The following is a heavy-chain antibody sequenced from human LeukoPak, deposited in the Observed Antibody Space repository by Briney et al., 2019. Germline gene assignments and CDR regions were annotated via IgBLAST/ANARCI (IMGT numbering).Heavy chain of an antibody. CDR2: IYWDDDK. Sequence: SGPTLVHPPQPLTLTHTFPGFSLRTDGGGVGWIRQPPVKALERLGFIYWDDDKRYSPSLKSRLTFTKDTSKNQVVLTMTNMDPVDTATYHCARRPSLGQYYFDFWGQGTLVTVSS. D-gene: IGHD6-6*01. J-gene: IGHJ4*02. CDR3: ARRPSLGQYYFDF. CDR1: GFSLRTDGGG. V-gene: IGHV2-5*02.